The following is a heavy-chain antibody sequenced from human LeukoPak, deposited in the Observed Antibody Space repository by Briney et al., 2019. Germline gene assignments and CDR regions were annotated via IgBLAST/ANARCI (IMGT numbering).Heavy chain of an antibody. Sequence: ASVKVSCTASGYTFTDYYMHWVRQAPGQGLEWMGWINHNSGGTKYAKNIQDRVTITRDTFISTAYMELSRLRSDDTAVYYCARVAWQQLARGPFDYWGQGTLVTVSS. V-gene: IGHV1-2*02. CDR2: INHNSGGT. D-gene: IGHD6-13*01. CDR1: GYTFTDYY. J-gene: IGHJ4*02. CDR3: ARVAWQQLARGPFDY.